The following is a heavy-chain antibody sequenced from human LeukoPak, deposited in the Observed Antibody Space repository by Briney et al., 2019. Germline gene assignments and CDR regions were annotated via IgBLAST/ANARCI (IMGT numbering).Heavy chain of an antibody. J-gene: IGHJ4*01. V-gene: IGHV3-7*01. CDR2: IKQDGSEK. CDR1: GFTFSSYW. Sequence: GGSLRLSCAASGFTFSSYWMSWVRQAPGKGLEWVANIKQDGSEKYYVDSVKGRFTISRDNAKNSVYLQMNSLRAEDTAVYYCARDDPSMIAALHYWGXXXLVTVSS. CDR3: ARDDPSMIAALHY. D-gene: IGHD6-6*01.